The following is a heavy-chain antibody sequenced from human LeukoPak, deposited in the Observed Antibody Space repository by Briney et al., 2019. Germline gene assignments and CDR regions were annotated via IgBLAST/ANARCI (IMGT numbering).Heavy chain of an antibody. J-gene: IGHJ6*02. CDR1: GFTFSDYG. CDR3: ARALYIGSFYGMDV. D-gene: IGHD1-26*01. Sequence: GRSLRLSCAASGFTFSDYGIHWVRQAPGKGLEGVAIIWSDGSNKYYADSVKGRFTISRDNSKNTLYLQMNSLRAEDTAVYYCARALYIGSFYGMDVWGQGTTVTVAS. V-gene: IGHV3-33*01. CDR2: IWSDGSNK.